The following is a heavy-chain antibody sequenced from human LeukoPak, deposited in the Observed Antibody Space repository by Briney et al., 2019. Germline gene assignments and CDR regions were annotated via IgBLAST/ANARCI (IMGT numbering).Heavy chain of an antibody. CDR3: ARGLRFLEWLLSWFDP. V-gene: IGHV1-8*01. CDR2: MNPNSGNT. D-gene: IGHD3-3*01. J-gene: IGHJ5*02. CDR1: GYTFTSYD. Sequence: ASVKVSCKASGYTFTSYDINWVRQDTGQGLEWMGWMNPNSGNTGYAQKFQGRVTMTRNTSISTAYMELSSLRSEDTAVYYCARGLRFLEWLLSWFDPWGQGTLVTVSS.